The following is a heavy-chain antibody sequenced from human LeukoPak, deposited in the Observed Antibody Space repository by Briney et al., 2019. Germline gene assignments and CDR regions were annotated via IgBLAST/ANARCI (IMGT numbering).Heavy chain of an antibody. D-gene: IGHD3-10*01. V-gene: IGHV5-51*01. CDR1: GYIFTNYW. CDR3: ARKVLLWFGEFDY. Sequence: GESLKISCKGSGYIFTNYWIGWVRQMPGKGLEWMGIIYPGDSDTRYSPSFQGLVTISADKSISTAYLQWSSLKASDTAMYYCARKVLLWFGEFDYWGQGTLVTVSS. J-gene: IGHJ4*02. CDR2: IYPGDSDT.